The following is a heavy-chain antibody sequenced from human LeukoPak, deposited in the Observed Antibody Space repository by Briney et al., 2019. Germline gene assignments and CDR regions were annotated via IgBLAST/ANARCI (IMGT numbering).Heavy chain of an antibody. CDR1: GGSISSYY. CDR3: ARWGFYDSSGYLAY. Sequence: SETLSLTCAVSGGSISSYYWSWIRQPAGKGLEWIGRIYTSGSTNYNPSLKSRVTMSVDTSKNQFSLKLSSVTAADTAVYYCARWGFYDSSGYLAYWGQGTLVTVSS. CDR2: IYTSGST. V-gene: IGHV4-4*07. D-gene: IGHD3-22*01. J-gene: IGHJ4*02.